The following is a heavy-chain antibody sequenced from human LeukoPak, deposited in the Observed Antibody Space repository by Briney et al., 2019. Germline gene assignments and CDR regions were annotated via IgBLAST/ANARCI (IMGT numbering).Heavy chain of an antibody. D-gene: IGHD6-19*01. CDR2: IYHSGST. J-gene: IGHJ4*02. CDR3: ASEGLAVAGNFLY. Sequence: PSETLSLTCTVSGYSISSGYYWGWIRQPPGKGLEWIGSIYHSGSTYYNPSLKSRVTISVDTSKNQFSLKLSSVTAADTAVYYCASEGLAVAGNFLYWGQGALVTVSS. V-gene: IGHV4-38-2*02. CDR1: GYSISSGYY.